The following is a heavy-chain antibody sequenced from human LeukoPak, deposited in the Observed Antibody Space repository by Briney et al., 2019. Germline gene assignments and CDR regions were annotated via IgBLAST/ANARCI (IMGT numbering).Heavy chain of an antibody. V-gene: IGHV4-39*07. D-gene: IGHD3-10*01. CDR1: GGSISSSSYY. J-gene: IGHJ4*02. CDR2: IYYSGST. CDR3: ARVGSMVRGVFFDY. Sequence: SETLSLTCTVSGGSISSSSYYWGWIRQPPGKGLEWIGSIYYSGSTNYNPSLKSRVTISVDTSKNQFSLKLSSVTAADTAVYYCARVGSMVRGVFFDYWGQGTLVTVSS.